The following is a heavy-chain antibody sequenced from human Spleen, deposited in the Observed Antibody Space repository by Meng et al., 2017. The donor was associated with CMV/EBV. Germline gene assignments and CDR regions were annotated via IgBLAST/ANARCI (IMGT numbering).Heavy chain of an antibody. CDR1: GFTFDDYG. V-gene: IGHV3-20*04. D-gene: IGHD3-3*01. CDR3: ARDLTSITLFGRNYHGMDV. Sequence: GESLKISCAASGFTFDDYGMSWVRQAPGKGLEWVSGINWNGGSTGYADSVKGRFTISRDNAKNFLYLQMNSLRVDDTALYYCARDLTSITLFGRNYHGMDVWGQGTTVTVSS. CDR2: INWNGGST. J-gene: IGHJ6*02.